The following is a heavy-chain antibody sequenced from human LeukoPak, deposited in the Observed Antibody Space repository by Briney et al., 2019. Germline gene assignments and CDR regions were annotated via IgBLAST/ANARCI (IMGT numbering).Heavy chain of an antibody. Sequence: GGSLRLSCSASGFTFSSYAMHWVRQAPGKGLEYVSAISSNGGSTYYADSVKGRFTISRDNSRNTMYLQMSSLRAEDTAVYYCVKGQLLSFYYYGMDVWGKGTTVTVSS. CDR3: VKGQLLSFYYYGMDV. D-gene: IGHD2-2*01. CDR2: ISSNGGST. J-gene: IGHJ6*04. V-gene: IGHV3-64D*06. CDR1: GFTFSSYA.